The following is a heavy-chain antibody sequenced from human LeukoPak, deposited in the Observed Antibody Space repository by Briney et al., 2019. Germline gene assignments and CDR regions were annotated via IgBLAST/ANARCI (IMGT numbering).Heavy chain of an antibody. V-gene: IGHV1-2*02. CDR3: ARGYYDSSGKRDYYYYYYMDV. D-gene: IGHD3-22*01. Sequence: ASVKVSCKASGYTFTGYYMHWVRQAPGQGLEWMGWINPNSGGTNYAQKFQGRVTMTRDTSISTAYMEPSRLRSDDTAVYYCARGYYDSSGKRDYYYYYYMDVWGKGTTVTISS. CDR2: INPNSGGT. J-gene: IGHJ6*03. CDR1: GYTFTGYY.